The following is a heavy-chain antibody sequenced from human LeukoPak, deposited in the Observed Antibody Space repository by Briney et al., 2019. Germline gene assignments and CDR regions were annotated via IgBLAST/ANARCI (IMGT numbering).Heavy chain of an antibody. D-gene: IGHD2-21*01. CDR2: IYENGGTT. V-gene: IGHV3-23*01. CDR1: GFTFRSHA. J-gene: IGHJ4*02. Sequence: GVSLRLSCVGSGFTFRSHAMSRVRQAPEKGLEFVSGIYENGGTTYYADSVKGRFSISRDNSKNTLYLQMDSLRGEDTAVYYCAKDFRIGYSAHFDYWGQGALVTVFS. CDR3: AKDFRIGYSAHFDY.